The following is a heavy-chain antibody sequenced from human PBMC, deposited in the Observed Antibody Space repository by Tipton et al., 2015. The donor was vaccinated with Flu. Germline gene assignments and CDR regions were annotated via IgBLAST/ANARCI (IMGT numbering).Heavy chain of an antibody. CDR1: GGSLSSFY. D-gene: IGHD3-10*01. Sequence: TLSLTCTVSGGSLSSFYWTWSRQPVGKGLEWIGRMYDSESAKYNPSLKSRVTMSLDTSTHQVSLRLTSVTAADAAVYYCARGSGSGTFMIFDYWGPGILVTVSS. V-gene: IGHV4-4*07. CDR3: ARGSGSGTFMIFDY. CDR2: MYDSESA. J-gene: IGHJ4*02.